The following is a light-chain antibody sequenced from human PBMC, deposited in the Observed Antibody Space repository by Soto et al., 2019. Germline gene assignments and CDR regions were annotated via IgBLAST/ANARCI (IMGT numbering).Light chain of an antibody. J-gene: IGLJ1*01. Sequence: QSVLTQPASVSGSPGQRVTISCTGSSSNIGGGYDVHWYQQLPGTAPKLLIYGNSNRPSGVPDRFSGSKSGTSASLAITGLQAEDEADYYCQSYASSMSSFFGTGTKLTVL. CDR3: QSYASSMSSF. CDR1: SSNIGGGYD. CDR2: GNS. V-gene: IGLV1-40*01.